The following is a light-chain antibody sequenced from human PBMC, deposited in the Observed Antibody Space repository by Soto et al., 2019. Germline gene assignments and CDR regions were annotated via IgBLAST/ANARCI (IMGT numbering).Light chain of an antibody. CDR1: SSDIGSYDH. CDR3: ISYTDRQSYL. V-gene: IGLV2-14*03. J-gene: IGLJ1*01. CDR2: AVS. Sequence: QSALTQPASVSGSPGQSITISCSGTSSDIGSYDHVAWYQQFPGKSPKLIIYAVSDRPSGVSDRFSGSKSGISASLNISGLQTEDEDDYYCISYTDRQSYLFGTGTKVTVL.